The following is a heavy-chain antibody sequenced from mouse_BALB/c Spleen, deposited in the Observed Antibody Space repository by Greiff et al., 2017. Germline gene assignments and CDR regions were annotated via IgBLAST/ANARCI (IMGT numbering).Heavy chain of an antibody. V-gene: IGHV5-17*02. CDR3: ARDGYWFAY. J-gene: IGHJ3*01. CDR2: ISSGSSTI. CDR1: GFTFSSFG. Sequence: DVHLVESGGGLVQPGGSRKLSCAASGFTFSSFGMHWVRQAPEKGLEWVAYISSGSSTIYYADTVKGRFTISRDNPKNTLFLQMTSLRSEDTAMYYCARDGYWFAYWGQGTLVTVSA. D-gene: IGHD1-2*01.